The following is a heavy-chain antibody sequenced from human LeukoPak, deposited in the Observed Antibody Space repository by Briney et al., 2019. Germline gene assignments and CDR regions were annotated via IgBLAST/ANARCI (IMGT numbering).Heavy chain of an antibody. CDR1: GGSMSSYY. J-gene: IGHJ1*01. D-gene: IGHD5-24*01. Sequence: PSETLSLTCTVSGGSMSSYYWSWIRQPPGKGVEWIGSIYYSGSTNYNPSLKSRVTISVDTSKNQFSLKLTSVTAADTAVYYCARDRWRLQPDHWRQGILVTVSS. CDR3: ARDRWRLQPDH. V-gene: IGHV4-59*01. CDR2: IYYSGST.